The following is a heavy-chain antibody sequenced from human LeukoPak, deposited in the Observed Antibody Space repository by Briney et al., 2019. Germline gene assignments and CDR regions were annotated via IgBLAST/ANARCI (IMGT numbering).Heavy chain of an antibody. CDR1: GFTFSSYA. D-gene: IGHD3-22*01. CDR2: ISYDGSNK. CDR3: ARDWDDDSSGPSSFDY. V-gene: IGHV3-30*04. Sequence: GVSLRLSCAASGFTFSSYAMHWVRQAPGKGLEWVAVISYDGSNKYYADSVKGRFTISRDNSKNTLYLQMNSLRAEDTAVYYCARDWDDDSSGPSSFDYWGQGTLVTVSS. J-gene: IGHJ4*02.